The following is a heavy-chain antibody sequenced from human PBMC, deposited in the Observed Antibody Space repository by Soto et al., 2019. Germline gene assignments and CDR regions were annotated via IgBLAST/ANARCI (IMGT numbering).Heavy chain of an antibody. CDR2: ISYTGNI. Sequence: SETLSLTCSVSGASISSGGYYWTWIRQHPGKGLEWIGYISYTGNINYNPSLSSRVTMSVDTSKNQFSLKLTSVTVADTAVYYCAKEGAYDAFDVWGQGTMVTVSS. V-gene: IGHV4-31*03. J-gene: IGHJ3*01. CDR1: GASISSGGYY. CDR3: AKEGAYDAFDV.